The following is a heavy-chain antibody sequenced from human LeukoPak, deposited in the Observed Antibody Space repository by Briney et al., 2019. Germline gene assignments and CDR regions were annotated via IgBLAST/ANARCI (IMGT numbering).Heavy chain of an antibody. Sequence: AASVKVSCKASGYTFTSYYMHWVRQAPGQGLEWMGIINPSGGSTSYAQKFQGRVTMTRDTSTSTVYMELSSLRSEDTAVYYCARDLLTFYGGTLYDAFDIWGQGTMVTVSS. CDR1: GYTFTSYY. CDR2: INPSGGST. CDR3: ARDLLTFYGGTLYDAFDI. J-gene: IGHJ3*02. V-gene: IGHV1-46*01. D-gene: IGHD4-23*01.